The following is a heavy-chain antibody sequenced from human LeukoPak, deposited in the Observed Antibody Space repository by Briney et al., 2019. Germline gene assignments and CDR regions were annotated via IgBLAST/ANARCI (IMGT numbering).Heavy chain of an antibody. J-gene: IGHJ3*02. Sequence: SVKVSCKASGGTFSSCAISWVRQAPGQGLEWMARIIPIFGTANYAQKFQGRVTITTDESTSTAYMELSSLRSEDTAVYYCARDYYDSSGYYAFDIWGQGTMVTVSS. D-gene: IGHD3-22*01. CDR3: ARDYYDSSGYYAFDI. CDR2: IIPIFGTA. V-gene: IGHV1-69*05. CDR1: GGTFSSCA.